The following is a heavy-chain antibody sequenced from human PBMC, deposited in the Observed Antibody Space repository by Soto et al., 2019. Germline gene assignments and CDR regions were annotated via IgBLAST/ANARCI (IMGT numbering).Heavy chain of an antibody. J-gene: IGHJ6*02. Sequence: ASVKVSCKASGYTFTSYGISWVRQAPGQGLEWMGWISAYNGNTNYAQKLQGRVTMATDTSTSTAYMELRSLRSDDTAVYYCARGVHYDSSGYPPSQYYGMDVWGQGTTVTVSS. CDR2: ISAYNGNT. V-gene: IGHV1-18*04. CDR3: ARGVHYDSSGYPPSQYYGMDV. D-gene: IGHD3-22*01. CDR1: GYTFTSYG.